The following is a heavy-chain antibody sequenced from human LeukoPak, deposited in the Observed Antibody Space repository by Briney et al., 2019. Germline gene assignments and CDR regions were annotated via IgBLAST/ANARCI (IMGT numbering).Heavy chain of an antibody. CDR1: GFTFSSYA. CDR2: ISGSGGST. V-gene: IGHV3-23*01. Sequence: GSLRLSCAASGFTFSSYAMSWVRQAPGKGLEWVSAISGSGGSTYYADSVKGRFTISRDNSKNTLYLQMNSLRAEDTAVYYCAKATMVRGATDYWGQGTLVTVSS. J-gene: IGHJ4*02. CDR3: AKATMVRGATDY. D-gene: IGHD3-10*01.